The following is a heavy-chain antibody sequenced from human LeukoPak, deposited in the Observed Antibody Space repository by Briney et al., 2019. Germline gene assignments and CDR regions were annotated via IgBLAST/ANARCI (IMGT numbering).Heavy chain of an antibody. D-gene: IGHD2/OR15-2a*01. J-gene: IGHJ4*02. V-gene: IGHV1-24*01. CDR3: ATSVDGLVTIRTYFEH. CDR1: GYSLTKLS. CDR2: FDPEEGET. Sequence: ASVKVSCKLSGYSLTKLSTHWVRQAPGKGLEWMGGFDPEEGETLKAQRFQGRVTMTEDTFTDTAYMELSGLRSEDTAVYYCATSVDGLVTIRTYFEHWGQGTLITVSS.